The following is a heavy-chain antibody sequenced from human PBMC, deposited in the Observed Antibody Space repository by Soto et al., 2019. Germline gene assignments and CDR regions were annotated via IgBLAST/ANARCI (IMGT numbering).Heavy chain of an antibody. CDR3: ARRIYGSGYYDY. Sequence: SETLSLTCTVSGGSISSSSYYWGWIRQPPGKGLEWIGNIYYSGGTYYNPSLNSRVTISVDKSKNHFSLKLSSVTAADTAVYYCARRIYGSGYYDYWGQGTLVTVSS. CDR2: IYYSGGT. V-gene: IGHV4-39*02. J-gene: IGHJ4*02. D-gene: IGHD3-10*01. CDR1: GGSISSSSYY.